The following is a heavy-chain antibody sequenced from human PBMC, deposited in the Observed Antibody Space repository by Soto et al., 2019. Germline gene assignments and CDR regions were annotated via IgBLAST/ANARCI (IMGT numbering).Heavy chain of an antibody. D-gene: IGHD3-16*01. J-gene: IGHJ5*02. CDR1: GGTFSSYA. Sequence: QVQLVQSGAEVTKPGSSVKVSCKASGGTFSSYAISWVRQAPGQGLEWMGGIIPIFGTANYAQKFQGRVTITADESTSTAYMELSSLRSEDTAVYYWARDHVGDLEGGRWFDPWGQGTLVTVSS. CDR2: IIPIFGTA. CDR3: ARDHVGDLEGGRWFDP. V-gene: IGHV1-69*01.